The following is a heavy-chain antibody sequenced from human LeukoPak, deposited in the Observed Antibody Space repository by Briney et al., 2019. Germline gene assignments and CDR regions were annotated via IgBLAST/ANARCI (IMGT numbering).Heavy chain of an antibody. Sequence: SETLSLTCTVSGGSISSGGYYWSWIRQHPGKGLEWIGYIYYSGSTYYNPSLKSRVTISVDTSKNQFSLKLSSVTAADTAVYYCARDGGVRGVIRRGGHGFDPWGQGTLVTVSS. D-gene: IGHD3-10*01. CDR1: GGSISSGGYY. CDR2: IYYSGST. J-gene: IGHJ5*02. CDR3: ARDGGVRGVIRRGGHGFDP. V-gene: IGHV4-31*03.